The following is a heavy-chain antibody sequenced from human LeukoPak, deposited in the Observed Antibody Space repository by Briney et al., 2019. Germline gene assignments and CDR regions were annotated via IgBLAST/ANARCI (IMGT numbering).Heavy chain of an antibody. D-gene: IGHD1-26*01. CDR2: ISSSSSYI. Sequence: GGSLRLSCAASGFTFSSYSMNWVRQAPGKGLEWVSSISSSSSYIYYADSVKGRFTISRDNAKNSLYLQMNSLRAEDTAVYYCARDLGSTVGATSPLHFDYWGQGTLVTVSS. CDR3: ARDLGSTVGATSPLHFDY. CDR1: GFTFSSYS. J-gene: IGHJ4*02. V-gene: IGHV3-21*01.